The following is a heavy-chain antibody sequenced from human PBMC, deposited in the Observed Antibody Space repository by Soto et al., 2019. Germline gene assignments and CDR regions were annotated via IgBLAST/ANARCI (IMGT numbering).Heavy chain of an antibody. J-gene: IGHJ3*02. Sequence: ASVKVSCKASGGTFSSYTLSWVRQAPGQGLEWMGRIIPILGIANYAQKFQGRVTITADKSTSTAYMELSSLRSEDTAVYYCARDSVVVVPAAMGAFDIWGQGTMVTVSS. CDR2: IIPILGIA. V-gene: IGHV1-69*04. CDR1: GGTFSSYT. CDR3: ARDSVVVVPAAMGAFDI. D-gene: IGHD2-2*01.